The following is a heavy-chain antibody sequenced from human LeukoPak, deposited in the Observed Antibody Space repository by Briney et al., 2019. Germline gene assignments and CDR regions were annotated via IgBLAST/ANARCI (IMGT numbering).Heavy chain of an antibody. J-gene: IGHJ4*02. CDR2: IYTSGST. D-gene: IGHD3-10*01. V-gene: IGHV4-4*07. CDR1: GGSISSYY. Sequence: PSETLSLTCTVSGGSISSYYWSWIRQPAGKGLEWIGRIYTSGSTNYNPSLKSRVTMSVDTSKNQFSLKLSSVTAADTAVYYCAKSRYYYGSGSYPFDYWGQGTLVTVSS. CDR3: AKSRYYYGSGSYPFDY.